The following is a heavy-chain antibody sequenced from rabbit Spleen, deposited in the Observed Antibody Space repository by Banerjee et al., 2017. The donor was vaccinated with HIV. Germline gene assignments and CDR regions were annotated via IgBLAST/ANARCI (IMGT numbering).Heavy chain of an antibody. D-gene: IGHD4-1*01. CDR1: GFTISSSHW. CDR2: IVPIFGVT. Sequence: QEQLVESGGGLVQPEGSLTLTCTASGFTISSSHWIWWVRRAPGKGLEWIGYIVPIFGVTYYANWVNGRFTISSHNAQNTLYLQLDSLTAADTATYFCAREGSGQVFFNLWGPGTLVTVS. J-gene: IGHJ4*01. CDR3: AREGSGQVFFNL. V-gene: IGHV1S45*01.